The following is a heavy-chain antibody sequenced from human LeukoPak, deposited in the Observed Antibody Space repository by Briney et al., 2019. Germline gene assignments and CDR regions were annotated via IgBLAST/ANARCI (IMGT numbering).Heavy chain of an antibody. V-gene: IGHV3-53*01. D-gene: IGHD3-9*01. J-gene: IGHJ4*02. CDR2: IYSGSST. CDR3: ASTPPRYLGYFDY. CDR1: GFTVSYNY. Sequence: GGSLRLSCAASGFTVSYNYMSWVRQATGKGLEWVSVIYSGSSTYYADSVKGRFTISRDNSKNTLYFQMNSLRAEDTAVYYCASTPPRYLGYFDYWGQGTLVTVSS.